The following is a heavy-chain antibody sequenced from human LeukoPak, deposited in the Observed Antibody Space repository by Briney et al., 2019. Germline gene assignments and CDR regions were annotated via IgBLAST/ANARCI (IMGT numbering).Heavy chain of an antibody. CDR1: GFTFSSYA. D-gene: IGHD2-15*01. CDR3: TRDDDCSGGTCYFGY. CDR2: IKEDGRQK. V-gene: IGHV3-7*04. Sequence: GGSLRLSCTASGFTFSSYAMNWVRQAPGKGLEWLANIKEDGRQKHYVDSVKGRFTISRDNAKNSLYLQTNSLRVEDTAVYYCTRDDDCSGGTCYFGYWGQGTLVTVSS. J-gene: IGHJ4*02.